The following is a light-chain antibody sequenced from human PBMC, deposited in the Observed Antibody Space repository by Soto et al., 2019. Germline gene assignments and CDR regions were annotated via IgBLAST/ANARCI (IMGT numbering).Light chain of an antibody. V-gene: IGKV1-5*03. CDR2: QAS. Sequence: ITKTQSPSTPSSSLWGPVSITCGASQSISSWLAWYQQKPGKAPKLLISQASSLESGVPSRFSGSGSETEFTLTISGLQPDDFASYYCQQYNSYSWTFGQGTKVDI. J-gene: IGKJ1*01. CDR1: QSISSW. CDR3: QQYNSYSWT.